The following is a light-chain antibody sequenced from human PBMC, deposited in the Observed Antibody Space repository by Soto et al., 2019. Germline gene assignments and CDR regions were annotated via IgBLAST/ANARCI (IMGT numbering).Light chain of an antibody. CDR3: QQRSNWLT. CDR2: DAS. V-gene: IGKV3-11*01. J-gene: IGKJ4*01. Sequence: EIVLTQSPATLSLSPGERATLSCRASQSVSSYLAWYQQKPGQAPRLLIYDASNRATGIPARFSGSGSGTDLTLTISSLEPEDFAVYYRQQRSNWLTFGGGTKVEIK. CDR1: QSVSSY.